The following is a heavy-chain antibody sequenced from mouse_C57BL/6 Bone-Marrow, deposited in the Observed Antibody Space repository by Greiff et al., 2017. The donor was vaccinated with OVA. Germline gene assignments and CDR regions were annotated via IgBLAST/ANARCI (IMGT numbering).Heavy chain of an antibody. D-gene: IGHD2-14*01. J-gene: IGHJ2*01. CDR1: GFTIKDDY. Sequence: VQLQQSGAELVRPGASVKLSCTASGFTIKDDYMHWVKQRPEQGLEWIGWIDPENGDTESASKFQGKATITADTSSNTAYLQLSSLTAEDTAVYYCTTWGTGGYFDYWGQGTTLTVSS. CDR2: IDPENGDT. CDR3: TTWGTGGYFDY. V-gene: IGHV14-4*01.